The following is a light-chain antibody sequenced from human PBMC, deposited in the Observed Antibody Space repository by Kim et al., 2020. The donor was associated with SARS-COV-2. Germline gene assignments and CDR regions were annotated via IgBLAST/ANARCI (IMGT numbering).Light chain of an antibody. J-gene: IGKJ4*01. CDR1: QSLGNW. Sequence: GDRVTITCRASQSLGNWLAWYQQKPGKTPNLLIYDASSLERGVPSRFSGSGSATEFTLTISSLQPDDFATYYCQQYNDYPLIFGGGSKV. CDR2: DAS. V-gene: IGKV1-5*01. CDR3: QQYNDYPLI.